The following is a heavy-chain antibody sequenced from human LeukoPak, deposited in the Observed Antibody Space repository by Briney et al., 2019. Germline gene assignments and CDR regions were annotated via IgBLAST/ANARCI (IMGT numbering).Heavy chain of an antibody. Sequence: GGSLRLSCAASGFTFSNYALHWVRQAPGKGLEWVSSISSSSSYIYYADSVKGRFTISRDNAKNSLYLQMNSLRAEDTAVYYCARDLLGYNYYYMDVWGKGTTVTVSS. D-gene: IGHD3-16*02. CDR2: ISSSSSYI. CDR3: ARDLLGYNYYYMDV. J-gene: IGHJ6*03. V-gene: IGHV3-21*01. CDR1: GFTFSNYA.